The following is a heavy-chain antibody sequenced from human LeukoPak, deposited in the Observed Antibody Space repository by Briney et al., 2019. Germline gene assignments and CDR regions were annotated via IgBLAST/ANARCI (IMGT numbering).Heavy chain of an antibody. CDR1: GGSISSCY. V-gene: IGHV4-4*07. CDR2: IYTSGST. J-gene: IGHJ4*02. Sequence: PSETLSLTCTVSGGSISSCYWSWIRQPAGKGLEWIGRIYTSGSTNYNPSLQSRVTMSVDTSKNQFSLKLSSVTAADTAVYYCAREKYYYGSGSYYFFDYWGQGTLVTVSS. CDR3: AREKYYYGSGSYYFFDY. D-gene: IGHD3-10*01.